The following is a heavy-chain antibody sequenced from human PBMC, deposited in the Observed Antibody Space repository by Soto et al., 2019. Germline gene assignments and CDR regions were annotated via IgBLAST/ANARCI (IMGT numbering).Heavy chain of an antibody. CDR2: ISSNSAYI. Sequence: PGGSLRLSSEPSGLTFRSFTINWVRQASGKGLEWVSTISSNSAYIYYTDALRGRFTISRDNAKNSLHLQMNSLRAEDTAVYYCTRDASRDSSARGWFDPWGPGTLVTVSS. CDR1: GLTFRSFT. D-gene: IGHD6-13*01. CDR3: TRDASRDSSARGWFDP. V-gene: IGHV3-21*01. J-gene: IGHJ5*02.